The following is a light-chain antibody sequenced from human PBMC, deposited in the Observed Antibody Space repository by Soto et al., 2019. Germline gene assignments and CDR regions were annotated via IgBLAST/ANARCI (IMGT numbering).Light chain of an antibody. V-gene: IGKV3-15*01. J-gene: IGKJ1*01. CDR2: GAS. Sequence: EIVMTQSPATLSVSPGERATLSCRASQSVSNNLAWYQKKPGQAPRLLIYGASTRATGIPARFSGSWSGTEFTLTISSLQSEDFAFYYCQQYNNWWTFGQGPRVDIK. CDR3: QQYNNWWT. CDR1: QSVSNN.